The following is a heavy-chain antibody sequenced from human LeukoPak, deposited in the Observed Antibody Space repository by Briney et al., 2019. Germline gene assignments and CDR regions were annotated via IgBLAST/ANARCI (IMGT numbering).Heavy chain of an antibody. D-gene: IGHD6-13*01. J-gene: IGHJ4*02. CDR1: GGSISSYY. CDR2: IYYSGST. Sequence: SETLSLTCTVSGGSISSYYWSWIRQPPGKGLEWIADIYYSGSTNYNPSLKSRVTISVDTSKNQFSLKLTSVTAADTAVYYCARAYSSSWYYFDYWGQGTLVTVSS. V-gene: IGHV4-59*01. CDR3: ARAYSSSWYYFDY.